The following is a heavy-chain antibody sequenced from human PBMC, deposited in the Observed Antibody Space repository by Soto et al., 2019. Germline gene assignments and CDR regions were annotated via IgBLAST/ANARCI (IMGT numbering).Heavy chain of an antibody. CDR1: GFTFSGSA. CDR3: RAYCSSTTCSDEYFDY. CDR2: IRSKANNYAT. V-gene: IGHV3-73*02. D-gene: IGHD2-2*01. J-gene: IGHJ4*02. Sequence: EVQLVESGGDLVQPGGSLKLSCAASGFTFSGSALHWVRQASGKGLEWVGRIRSKANNYATAYAASVKGRFTISRDDSKNMAYLQMNSLRTEDTAVYYWRAYCSSTTCSDEYFDYWGQGTLVTVSS.